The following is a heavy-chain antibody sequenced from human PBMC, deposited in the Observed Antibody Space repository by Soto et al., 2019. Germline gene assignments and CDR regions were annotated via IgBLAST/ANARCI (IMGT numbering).Heavy chain of an antibody. J-gene: IGHJ6*02. CDR2: TYQSGSA. V-gene: IGHV4-30-2*06. Sequence: SETLSLTCTVSGGSITSGGYSWTWIRQSPGKGLEWIGYTYQSGSAYYNPSLKSRVTISVDRSKNQFSLNLTSVTAADTAVYYCARDYYGKDVWGQGTTVTVSS. CDR3: ARDYYGKDV. CDR1: GGSITSGGYS.